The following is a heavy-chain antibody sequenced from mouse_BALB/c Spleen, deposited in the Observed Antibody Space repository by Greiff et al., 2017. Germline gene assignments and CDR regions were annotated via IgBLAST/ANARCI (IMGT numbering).Heavy chain of an antibody. CDR1: GFSLTSYG. Sequence: QVHVKQSGPGLVAPSQSLSITCTVSGFSLTSYGVHWVRQPPGKGLEWLGVIWAGGSTNYNSALMSRLSISKDNSKSQVFLKMNSLQTDDTAMYYCAREDRYYAMDYWGQGTSVTVSS. CDR2: IWAGGST. V-gene: IGHV2-9*02. CDR3: AREDRYYAMDY. J-gene: IGHJ4*01.